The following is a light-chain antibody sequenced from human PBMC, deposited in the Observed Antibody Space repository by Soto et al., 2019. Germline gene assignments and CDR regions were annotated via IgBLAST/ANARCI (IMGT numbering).Light chain of an antibody. CDR2: TAS. CDR3: QQYKSYST. J-gene: IGKJ1*01. Sequence: DIQMTQSPSTLSASVGDRVTITCWASQSISGWLAWYQQKPGKAPKLLIYTASSLETGVPSSFSGSGSGTEFTLTISSQQPDDFATYYCQQYKSYSTFGQGTKVEMK. CDR1: QSISGW. V-gene: IGKV1-5*03.